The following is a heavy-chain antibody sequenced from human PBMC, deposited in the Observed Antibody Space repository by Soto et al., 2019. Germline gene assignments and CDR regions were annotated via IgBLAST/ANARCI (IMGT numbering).Heavy chain of an antibody. CDR1: GFTFTSSA. Sequence: SVKVSCKASGFTFTSSAVQWVRQARGQRLEWIGWLVVGSGNTNYAQKFQERVTITRDMSTSTAYMELSSLRSEDTAVYYCAAFRAQQLVPLGKDYYYYGMDVWGQGTTVTVSS. D-gene: IGHD6-13*01. CDR2: LVVGSGNT. CDR3: AAFRAQQLVPLGKDYYYYGMDV. J-gene: IGHJ6*02. V-gene: IGHV1-58*01.